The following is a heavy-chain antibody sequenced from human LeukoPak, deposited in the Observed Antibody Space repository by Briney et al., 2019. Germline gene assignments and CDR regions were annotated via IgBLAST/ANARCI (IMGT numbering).Heavy chain of an antibody. CDR3: ASSPPVDDAFDI. V-gene: IGHV1-69*04. CDR1: GGTFSSYA. J-gene: IGHJ3*02. D-gene: IGHD2-2*01. CDR2: IIPILGVA. Sequence: GASVTVSCKASGGTFSSYAISWVRQAPGQGLEWMGRIIPILGVANYAQKFQGRVTITADKSTSTAYMELSSLRSEDTAVYYCASSPPVDDAFDIWGQGTMVTVSS.